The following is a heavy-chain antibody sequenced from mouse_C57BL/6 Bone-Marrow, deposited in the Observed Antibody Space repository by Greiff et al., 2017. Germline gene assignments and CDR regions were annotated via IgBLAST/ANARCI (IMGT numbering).Heavy chain of an antibody. CDR1: RYTFTDYY. J-gene: IGHJ3*01. CDR2: INPYNGGT. CDR3: ARADGSFAY. Sequence: EVQLQQSGPVLVKPGASVKMSCKASRYTFTDYYMNWVKQSHGKSLEWIGVINPYNGGTSYNQKFKGKATLTVDKSSSTAYMELNSLTSEDSAVYYCARADGSFAYWGQGTLVTVSA. D-gene: IGHD1-1*01. V-gene: IGHV1-19*01.